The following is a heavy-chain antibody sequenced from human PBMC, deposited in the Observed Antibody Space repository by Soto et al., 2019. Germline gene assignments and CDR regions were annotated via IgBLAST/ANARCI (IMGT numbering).Heavy chain of an antibody. CDR3: TTEKGYRTTWPYFDY. CDR1: GFSFSKAW. J-gene: IGHJ4*02. Sequence: GGSLRLSCVVSGFSFSKAWMNWVRQAPGKGLEWVGRIKSKIDGGTTDYAAPVKGRFTISRDDSRDTLYLEMNSLKTEDTAVYYCTTEKGYRTTWPYFDYWGQGTLVTVSS. V-gene: IGHV3-15*07. D-gene: IGHD6-13*01. CDR2: IKSKIDGGTT.